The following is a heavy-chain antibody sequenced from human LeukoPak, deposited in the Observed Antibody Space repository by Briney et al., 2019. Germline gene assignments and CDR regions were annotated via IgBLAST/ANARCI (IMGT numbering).Heavy chain of an antibody. J-gene: IGHJ3*02. CDR2: FDPEDGET. D-gene: IGHD4-23*01. CDR3: AFSVYGGDDAFDI. Sequence: VASVKVSCKVSGYTLTELSMHWVRQAPGKGLEWMGGFDPEDGETIYAQKFQGRVTMTEDTSTDTAYMELSSLRSEDTAVYYCAFSVYGGDDAFDIWGQGTMVTVSS. CDR1: GYTLTELS. V-gene: IGHV1-24*01.